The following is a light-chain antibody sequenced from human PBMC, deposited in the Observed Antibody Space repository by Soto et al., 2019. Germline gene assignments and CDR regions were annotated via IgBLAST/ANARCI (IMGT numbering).Light chain of an antibody. CDR1: RTVLSSFNNRNY. J-gene: IGKJ5*01. V-gene: IGKV4-1*01. CDR2: WDS. CDR3: QQHYSAPIT. Sequence: VMTQSRDSLSVPLGERATINYNSSRTVLSSFNNRNYLSWFQQKPGQPPNLLFSWDSSRASGVPERLNASGSGKDFTITITSLQSEDVAVYYCQQHYSAPITFGQGTRLAIK.